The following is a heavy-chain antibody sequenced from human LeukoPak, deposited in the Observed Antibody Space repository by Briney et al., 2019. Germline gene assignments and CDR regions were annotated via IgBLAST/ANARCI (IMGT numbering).Heavy chain of an antibody. D-gene: IGHD6-19*01. Sequence: ASVKVSCKASGYTFTSYYMHWVRQAPGQGLEWMGIINPSGGSTSYAQKFQGRVTMTRDTSTSTDYMELISLRSEDAAVYYCARDYYPRSGWYGARDWYFDLWGRGTLVTVSS. CDR3: ARDYYPRSGWYGARDWYFDL. V-gene: IGHV1-46*01. J-gene: IGHJ2*01. CDR2: INPSGGST. CDR1: GYTFTSYY.